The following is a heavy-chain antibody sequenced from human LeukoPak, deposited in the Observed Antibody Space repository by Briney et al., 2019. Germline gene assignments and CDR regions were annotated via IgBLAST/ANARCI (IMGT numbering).Heavy chain of an antibody. CDR2: IIPIFGTA. D-gene: IGHD1-26*01. CDR1: GGTFSSYA. V-gene: IGHV1-69*01. J-gene: IGHJ4*02. Sequence: EASVKVSCKASGGTFSSYAISWVRQAPGQGLEWMGGIIPIFGTANYAQKFQGRVTITADESTSTAYMELSSLRSEDTAVYYCACGSSPPFDYWGQGTLVTVSS. CDR3: ACGSSPPFDY.